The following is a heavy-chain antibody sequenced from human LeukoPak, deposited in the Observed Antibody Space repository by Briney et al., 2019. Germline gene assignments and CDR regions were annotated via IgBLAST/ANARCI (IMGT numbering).Heavy chain of an antibody. J-gene: IGHJ4*02. Sequence: ASVKVSCKASGYTFTSYGISWVRQAPGQGLEWMGWISAYNGNTNYAQKFQGGVTMTTDTSTSTAYMELRSLRSDDTAVYYCARDRATNMVRGANFDYWGQGTLVTVSS. D-gene: IGHD3-10*01. CDR2: ISAYNGNT. CDR3: ARDRATNMVRGANFDY. CDR1: GYTFTSYG. V-gene: IGHV1-18*01.